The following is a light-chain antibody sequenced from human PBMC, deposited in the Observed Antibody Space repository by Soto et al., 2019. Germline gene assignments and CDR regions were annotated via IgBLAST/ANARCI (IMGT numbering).Light chain of an antibody. CDR1: SSDIGAYNY. J-gene: IGLJ1*01. Sequence: QCSLTNHASLSGSPGQSITISCTGSSSDIGAYNYVSRFQQYPGKAPKLIISEVSNRPSGVSNRFSGSKSGTAASLTISGLQTEDEADYFCFSFTTDWTHVFGTGTKVTVL. CDR2: EVS. V-gene: IGLV2-14*01. CDR3: FSFTTDWTHV.